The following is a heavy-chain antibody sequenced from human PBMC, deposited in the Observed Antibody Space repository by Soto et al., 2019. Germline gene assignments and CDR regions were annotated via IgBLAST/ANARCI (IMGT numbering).Heavy chain of an antibody. CDR1: GYTFTSYG. J-gene: IGHJ5*02. V-gene: IGHV1-18*01. Sequence: GASVKVSCKASGYTFTSYGISWVRQVPGQGFEWMGWISAYNGNTNYAQKLQGRVTMTTDTSTSTAYMELRSLRSEDTAVYYCARGVVVVITTRHNWFDPWGQGTLVTVSS. CDR3: ARGVVVVITTRHNWFDP. CDR2: ISAYNGNT. D-gene: IGHD3-22*01.